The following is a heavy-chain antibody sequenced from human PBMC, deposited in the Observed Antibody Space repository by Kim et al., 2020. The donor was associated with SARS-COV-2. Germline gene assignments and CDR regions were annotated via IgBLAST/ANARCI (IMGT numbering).Heavy chain of an antibody. CDR3: ARDIWERSDYYYGMYV. Sequence: SVKVSCKASGGTFSSYAISWVRQAPGQGLEWMGWIIPILGIANYAQKFQGRVTITADKSTSTAYMELSSLRSEDTAVYYCARDIWERSDYYYGMYVWGQGTTGTVSS. D-gene: IGHD1-1*01. J-gene: IGHJ6*02. V-gene: IGHV1-69*10. CDR1: GGTFSSYA. CDR2: IIPILGIA.